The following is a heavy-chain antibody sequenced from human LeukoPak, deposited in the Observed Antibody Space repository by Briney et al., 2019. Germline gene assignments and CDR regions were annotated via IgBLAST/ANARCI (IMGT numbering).Heavy chain of an antibody. CDR3: ARALDLLWFGESGYGMDV. D-gene: IGHD3-10*01. J-gene: IGHJ6*02. Sequence: GGSLRLSCAASGFTVSSNYMSWVRQAPGKGLEWVSVIYSGGSTYYADSVKGRFTISRDNSKNTLYLQMNSLRAEDTAVYYCARALDLLWFGESGYGMDVWGQGTTVTVSS. CDR1: GFTVSSNY. CDR2: IYSGGST. V-gene: IGHV3-53*01.